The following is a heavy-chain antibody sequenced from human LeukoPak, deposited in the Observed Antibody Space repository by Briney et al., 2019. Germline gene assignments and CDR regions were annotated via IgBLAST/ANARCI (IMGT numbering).Heavy chain of an antibody. Sequence: SETLSLTCAVSGGSISSSNWWSWVRQPPGKGLEWIGEIYHSGSTNYNPSLKSRVTISVDKSKNQFSLKLSSVTAADTAVYYCTAVAETEYCFDHWAREPWSPSPQ. CDR3: TAVAETEYCFDH. J-gene: IGHJ4*02. CDR2: IYHSGST. V-gene: IGHV4-4*02. CDR1: GGSISSSNW. D-gene: IGHD6-19*01.